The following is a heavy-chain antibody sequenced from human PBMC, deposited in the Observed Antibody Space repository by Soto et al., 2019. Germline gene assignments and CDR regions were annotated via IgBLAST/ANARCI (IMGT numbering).Heavy chain of an antibody. CDR1: GFSLSTSGVG. CDR3: AHRNHITIFGVGSDDAFDI. CDR2: IYWDDDK. Sequence: VSGPTLVNPTQTLTLTCTFSGFSLSTSGVGVGWIRQPPGKALEWLALIYWDDDKRYSPSLKSRLTITKDTSKNQVVLTMTNMDPVDTATYYCAHRNHITIFGVGSDDAFDIWGQVTMVTFSS. J-gene: IGHJ3*02. D-gene: IGHD3-3*01. V-gene: IGHV2-5*02.